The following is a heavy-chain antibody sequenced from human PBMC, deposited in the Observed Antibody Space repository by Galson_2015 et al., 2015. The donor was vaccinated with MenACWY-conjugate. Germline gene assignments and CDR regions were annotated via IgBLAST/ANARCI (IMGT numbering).Heavy chain of an antibody. D-gene: IGHD5-18*01. CDR1: GFTFSSYS. CDR2: ISSSSRTI. CDR3: ARGVRGNSYDWGY. Sequence: SLRLSCAASGFTFSSYSMNWVRQAPGKGLEWVSYISSSSRTIYYADSVKGRFTISRDNAKNSLYLQMNSLRAEDTAVYYCARGVRGNSYDWGYWGQGTLSPDSS. J-gene: IGHJ4*02. V-gene: IGHV3-48*04.